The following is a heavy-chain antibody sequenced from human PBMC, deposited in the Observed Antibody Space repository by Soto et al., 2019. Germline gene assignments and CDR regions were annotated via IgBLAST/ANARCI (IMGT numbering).Heavy chain of an antibody. D-gene: IGHD2-2*01. CDR1: GGSISSGDYY. J-gene: IGHJ3*02. CDR3: ARYCSSTSCYLGPVDAFDI. Sequence: SETLSLTCTVSGGSISSGDYYWSWIRQPPGKGLEWIGYIYYSGSTYYNPSLKSRVTISVDTSKNQFSLKLSSVTAADTAVYYCARYCSSTSCYLGPVDAFDIWGQGTMVTVS. CDR2: IYYSGST. V-gene: IGHV4-30-4*01.